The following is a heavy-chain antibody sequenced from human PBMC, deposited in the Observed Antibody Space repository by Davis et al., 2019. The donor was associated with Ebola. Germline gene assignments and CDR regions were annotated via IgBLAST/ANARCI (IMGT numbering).Heavy chain of an antibody. V-gene: IGHV3-15*01. J-gene: IGHJ4*02. Sequence: GESLKISCAASGFTFSNACMGWVRQAPRKGLEWGGRVTSKTDGGTTDYAAPVKDRFTIPRDDSKDTLYLQMSSLKTEEKAVYYCITDLGYYDSSGLPRDYWGQGTLVTVSS. CDR2: VTSKTDGGTT. D-gene: IGHD3-22*01. CDR3: ITDLGYYDSSGLPRDY. CDR1: GFTFSNAC.